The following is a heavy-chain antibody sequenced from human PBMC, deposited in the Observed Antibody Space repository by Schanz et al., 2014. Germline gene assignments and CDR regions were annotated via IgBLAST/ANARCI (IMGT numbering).Heavy chain of an antibody. CDR3: ARDHTTESYYSAGPPIDY. Sequence: EVQLLESGGGLVQPGGSLRLSCAASGFTFSTHAMHWVRQAPGKGLEWVSSINTGGDSTYYADSVKGRFTISRDNSRDTVYLQMNSLRAEDTAVYYCARDHTTESYYSAGPPIDYWGQGTLLTVSS. CDR2: INTGGDST. J-gene: IGHJ4*02. V-gene: IGHV3-23*01. CDR1: GFTFSTHA. D-gene: IGHD1-26*01.